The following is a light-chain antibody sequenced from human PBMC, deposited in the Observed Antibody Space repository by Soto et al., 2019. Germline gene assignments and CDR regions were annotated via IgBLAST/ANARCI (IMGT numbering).Light chain of an antibody. J-gene: IGKJ4*01. CDR1: QSISSY. V-gene: IGKV1-39*01. CDR3: QQSYSIPLT. Sequence: DIQMTQSPSSLSASVGDRVTITCRSSQSISSYLNWYQQKPGKAPKLLIYAASSLESGVPSRFSGSASSTDFTLAISSLQPEDFATYFCQQSYSIPLTFGGGTKVEIK. CDR2: AAS.